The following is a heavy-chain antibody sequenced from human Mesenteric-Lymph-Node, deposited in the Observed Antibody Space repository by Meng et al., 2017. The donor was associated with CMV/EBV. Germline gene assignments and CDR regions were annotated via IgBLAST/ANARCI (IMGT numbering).Heavy chain of an antibody. J-gene: IGHJ4*02. CDR2: ISAYNGNT. V-gene: IGHV1-18*01. CDR1: GYTFTSYG. D-gene: IGHD5-18*01. Sequence: ASVKVSCKASGYTFTSYGISWVRQAPGQGLEWMGWISAYNGNTNYAQKLQGRVTMTTDTSTSTAYMELRSLRSDDTVVYYCARDPFLGTGDGGYSYDYWGQGTLVTVSS. CDR3: ARDPFLGTGDGGYSYDY.